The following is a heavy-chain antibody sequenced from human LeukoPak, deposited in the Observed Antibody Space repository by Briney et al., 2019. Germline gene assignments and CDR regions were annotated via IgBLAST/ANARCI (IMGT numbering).Heavy chain of an antibody. Sequence: ASETLSLTCTVSGGSISSYYWSWIRQPPGKGLEWIGYIYYSGSTNYNPSLKSRVTISVDTSKNQFSLKLSSVTAADTAVYYCARSRTLGYCSSTSCWDDAFDIWGQGTMVTVSS. D-gene: IGHD2-2*01. CDR3: ARSRTLGYCSSTSCWDDAFDI. J-gene: IGHJ3*02. V-gene: IGHV4-59*08. CDR2: IYYSGST. CDR1: GGSISSYY.